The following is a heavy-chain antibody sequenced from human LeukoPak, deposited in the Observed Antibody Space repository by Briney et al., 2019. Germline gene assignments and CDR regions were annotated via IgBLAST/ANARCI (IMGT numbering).Heavy chain of an antibody. J-gene: IGHJ5*02. CDR2: ISWNSGSI. V-gene: IGHV3-9*01. CDR1: GFTFDDYA. Sequence: GGSLRLSCAASGFTFDDYAMHWVRRAPGKGLEWVSGISWNSGSIGYADSVKGRFTISRDNAKNSLYLQMNSLRAEDTALYYCAKRHYNWFDPWGQGTLVTASS. CDR3: AKRHYNWFDP.